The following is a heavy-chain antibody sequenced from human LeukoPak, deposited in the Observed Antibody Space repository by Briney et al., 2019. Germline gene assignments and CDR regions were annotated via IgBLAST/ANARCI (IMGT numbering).Heavy chain of an antibody. D-gene: IGHD5-18*01. CDR1: GFTFSSYW. CDR2: INSDGGST. V-gene: IGHV3-74*01. J-gene: IGHJ4*02. Sequence: PGGSLRLSCAASGFTFSSYWMHWVRQAPGKGLVWVSGINSDGGSTTYADFVKGQFTISRDNAKNTLYLQINSLRPEDTAVYYCARAYSYGFNYWGQGTLVTVSS. CDR3: ARAYSYGFNY.